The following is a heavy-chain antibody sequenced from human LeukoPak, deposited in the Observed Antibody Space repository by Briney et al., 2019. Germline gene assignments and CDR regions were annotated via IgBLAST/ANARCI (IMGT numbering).Heavy chain of an antibody. D-gene: IGHD3-10*01. CDR2: ISYDGSNK. Sequence: PGGSLRLSCAASGFTSSSYAMHWVRQAPGKGLEWVAVISYDGSNKYYADSVKGRFTISRDNSKNTLYLQMNCLRAEDTAVYYCARPYTSKGAIVRGVYRAAFDYWGQGTLVTVSS. J-gene: IGHJ4*02. CDR3: ARPYTSKGAIVRGVYRAAFDY. CDR1: GFTSSSYA. V-gene: IGHV3-30*04.